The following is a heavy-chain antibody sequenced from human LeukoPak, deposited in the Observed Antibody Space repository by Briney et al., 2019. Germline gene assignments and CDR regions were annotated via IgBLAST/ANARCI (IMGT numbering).Heavy chain of an antibody. V-gene: IGHV4-4*02. Sequence: SETLSLTCAVSGGSISSSNWWSWVRQPPGKGLEWIGEIYHSGSTNYNPSLKSRVTISVDKSKNQFSLKLSSMTAADTAVYYCARGLPHYFSVIFDYWGQGTLVTVSS. CDR3: ARGLPHYFSVIFDY. D-gene: IGHD2/OR15-2a*01. CDR1: GGSISSSNW. J-gene: IGHJ4*02. CDR2: IYHSGST.